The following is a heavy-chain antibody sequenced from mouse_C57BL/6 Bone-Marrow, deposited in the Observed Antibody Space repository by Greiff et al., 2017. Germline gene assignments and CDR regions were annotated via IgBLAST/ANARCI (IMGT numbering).Heavy chain of an antibody. D-gene: IGHD3-2*02. Sequence: EVQVVESGAELVRPGASVKLSCTASGFNIKDDYMHWVKQRPEQGLEWIGWIDPENGDTEYASKFQGKATITADTSSNTAYLQLSSLTSEDTAVYYCTTPAQATKFAYWGQGTLVTVSA. J-gene: IGHJ3*01. CDR2: IDPENGDT. V-gene: IGHV14-4*01. CDR1: GFNIKDDY. CDR3: TTPAQATKFAY.